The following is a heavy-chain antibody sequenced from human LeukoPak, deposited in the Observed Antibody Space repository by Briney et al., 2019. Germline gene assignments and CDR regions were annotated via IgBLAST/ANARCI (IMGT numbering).Heavy chain of an antibody. Sequence: SQTLSLTFAISGDSVSINSAGWNWVRQSPSRGLEWLGSTYYRCKWYNDDAVAEESLITIKQDTSKNQFSLQLNSVTPEDTAVYYCARAGTISGSYKTSHYYYYMDVWGKGTTVTVSS. CDR3: ARAGTISGSYKTSHYYYYMDV. V-gene: IGHV6-1*01. D-gene: IGHD1-26*01. CDR2: TYYRCKWYN. CDR1: GDSVSINSAG. J-gene: IGHJ6*03.